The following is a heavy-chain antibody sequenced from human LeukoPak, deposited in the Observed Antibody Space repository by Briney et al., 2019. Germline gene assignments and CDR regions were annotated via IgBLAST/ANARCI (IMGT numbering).Heavy chain of an antibody. D-gene: IGHD6-13*01. V-gene: IGHV4-59*01. CDR3: ARSSSSWNWFDP. J-gene: IGHJ5*02. Sequence: SETLSLTCTVSGGSISSYYWSWIRQPPGKGLEWIGYIYYSGSTNHNPSLKSRVTISVDTSKNQFSLKLSSVTAADTAVYYCARSSSSWNWFDPWGQGTLVTVSS. CDR2: IYYSGST. CDR1: GGSISSYY.